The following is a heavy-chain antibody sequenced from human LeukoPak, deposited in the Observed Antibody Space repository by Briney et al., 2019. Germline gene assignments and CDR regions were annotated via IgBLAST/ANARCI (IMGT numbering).Heavy chain of an antibody. CDR1: GFTYSNYW. D-gene: IGHD3-16*01. CDR2: IKQDGSEK. Sequence: GGSLRLSCAASGFTYSNYWMSWVRQAPGKGLEWVASIKQDGSEKYYVDSVKGRFTISRDNSRSTLYLQMNSLRAEDTAVYYCAKAYTSYFDYWGQGTLVTVSS. CDR3: AKAYTSYFDY. J-gene: IGHJ4*02. V-gene: IGHV3-7*01.